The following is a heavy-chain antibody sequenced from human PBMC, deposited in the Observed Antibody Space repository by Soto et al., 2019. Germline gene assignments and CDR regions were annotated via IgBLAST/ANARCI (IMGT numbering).Heavy chain of an antibody. D-gene: IGHD2-8*01. V-gene: IGHV1-46*01. Sequence: GASVKVSCKASGYTFTSYYMHWVRQAPGQGLEWMGIINPSGGSTSYAQKFQGRVTMTRDTSTSTVYMELSSLRSEDTAVYYRARLMVRHAFDIWGPGTMVTVSS. CDR2: INPSGGST. CDR3: ARLMVRHAFDI. J-gene: IGHJ3*02. CDR1: GYTFTSYY.